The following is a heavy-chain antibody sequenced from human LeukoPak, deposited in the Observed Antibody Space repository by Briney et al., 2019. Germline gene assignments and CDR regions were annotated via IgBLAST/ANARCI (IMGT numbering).Heavy chain of an antibody. V-gene: IGHV1-18*01. D-gene: IGHD3-22*01. Sequence: ASVKVSCKASGYTFTSYGISWVRQAPGQGLEWMGWISAYNGNTNYAQKLQGTVTMTTDTSTSTAYMELRSLRSDDTAVYYCARDGYYYDSSGVSFDYWGQGTLVTVSS. CDR2: ISAYNGNT. J-gene: IGHJ4*02. CDR3: ARDGYYYDSSGVSFDY. CDR1: GYTFTSYG.